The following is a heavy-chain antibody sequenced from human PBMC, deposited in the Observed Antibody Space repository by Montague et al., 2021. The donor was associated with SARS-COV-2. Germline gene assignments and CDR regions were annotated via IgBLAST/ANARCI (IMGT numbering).Heavy chain of an antibody. V-gene: IGHV4-59*01. J-gene: IGHJ5*02. Sequence: SETLSLTCSVSGGSISSYYWSWIRQSPGKGLEWIGYIFHSGIIDYNPSLKSRVTISVDMSKNQFSLQLSSVTAADSAVYYCARTENNWNDWFDPWGQGTLVTVSS. CDR3: ARTENNWNDWFDP. CDR1: GGSISSYY. CDR2: IFHSGII. D-gene: IGHD1-20*01.